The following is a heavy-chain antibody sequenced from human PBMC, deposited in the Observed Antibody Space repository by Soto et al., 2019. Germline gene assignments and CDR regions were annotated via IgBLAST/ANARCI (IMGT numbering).Heavy chain of an antibody. CDR3: ARVRIVVVTTYPGDYYGMDV. J-gene: IGHJ6*02. Sequence: GGSLRLSCAASGFTFSSYEMNWFRTAPGKGLEWVSYISSSGSTIYYADSVKGRFTISRDNAKNSLYLQMSGLRAEDTAVYYCARVRIVVVTTYPGDYYGMDVWGQGTTVTVSS. CDR1: GFTFSSYE. D-gene: IGHD2-21*02. CDR2: ISSSGSTI. V-gene: IGHV3-48*03.